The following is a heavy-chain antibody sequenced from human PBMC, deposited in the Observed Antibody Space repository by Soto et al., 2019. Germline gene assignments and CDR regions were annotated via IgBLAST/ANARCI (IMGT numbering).Heavy chain of an antibody. CDR2: IYHSGRS. V-gene: IGHV4-31*03. J-gene: IGHJ5*02. D-gene: IGHD2-15*01. CDR1: GGSISSGTYY. Sequence: QVQLQESGPGLVEPSQTLSLTCTVSGGSISSGTYYWSWIRQYPGKGLALIGYIYHSGRSYYNPSLESRVSISVDTSKNHFSLYLYSVTAADTAVYYCARDIFRGANDLWGQGTLVTVSS. CDR3: ARDIFRGANDL.